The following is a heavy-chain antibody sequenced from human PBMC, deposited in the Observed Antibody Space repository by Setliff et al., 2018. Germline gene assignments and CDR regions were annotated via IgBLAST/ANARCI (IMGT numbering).Heavy chain of an antibody. D-gene: IGHD2-15*01. CDR3: AREGVDTRSSTDYRYYMDV. CDR1: GGTFSNYG. V-gene: IGHV1-69*05. J-gene: IGHJ6*03. Sequence: ASVKVSCKASGGTFSNYGVSWVRQAPGQGLEWMGGTIPLFGTTGYAQKFHGRVTIITDESTSTAYMELSRLTSDDTAVYYCAREGVDTRSSTDYRYYMDVWGQGTTVTVSS. CDR2: TIPLFGTT.